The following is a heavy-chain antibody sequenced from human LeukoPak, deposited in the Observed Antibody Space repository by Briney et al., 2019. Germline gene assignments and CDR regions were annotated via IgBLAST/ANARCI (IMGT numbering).Heavy chain of an antibody. CDR2: ISSSSSYI. CDR3: AREGSSWPMDFAY. Sequence: SGGSVRLSCAASGFTFSSYSMNWVGQAPGKGLEWVSSISSSSSYIYYADSVKGRFTISRDNAKNSLYLQMNSLRAEDTAVCYCAREGSSWPMDFAYWGEGTLVTVSS. J-gene: IGHJ4*02. D-gene: IGHD6-13*01. CDR1: GFTFSSYS. V-gene: IGHV3-21*01.